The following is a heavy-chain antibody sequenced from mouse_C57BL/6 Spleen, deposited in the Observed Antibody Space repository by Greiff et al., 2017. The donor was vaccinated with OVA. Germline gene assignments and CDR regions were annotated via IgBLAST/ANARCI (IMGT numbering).Heavy chain of an antibody. V-gene: IGHV1-64*01. CDR1: GYTFTSYW. Sequence: QVQLQQPGAELVKPGASVKLSCKASGYTFTSYWMHWVKQRPGQGLEWIGMIHPHSGSTNYNEKFKSKATLTVDKSSSTAYMQLSSLTSEDSAVYYCARQEYYYGSSYVGDFDYWGQGTTLTVSS. D-gene: IGHD1-1*01. J-gene: IGHJ2*01. CDR2: IHPHSGST. CDR3: ARQEYYYGSSYVGDFDY.